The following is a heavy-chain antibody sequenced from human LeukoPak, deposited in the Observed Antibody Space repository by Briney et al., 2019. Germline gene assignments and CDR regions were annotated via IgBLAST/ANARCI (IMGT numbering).Heavy chain of an antibody. CDR1: GYTFTGFY. V-gene: IGHV1-2*02. Sequence: GASVKVSCKASGYTFTGFYIHWVRQAPGQGLEWMGWINPNSGGTNYAQKFQGRVTMTRDSSISTAYMELSRLRSDDTAVYYCARGDRVWFGELFAGDYWGQGTLVTVSS. J-gene: IGHJ4*02. D-gene: IGHD3-10*01. CDR2: INPNSGGT. CDR3: ARGDRVWFGELFAGDY.